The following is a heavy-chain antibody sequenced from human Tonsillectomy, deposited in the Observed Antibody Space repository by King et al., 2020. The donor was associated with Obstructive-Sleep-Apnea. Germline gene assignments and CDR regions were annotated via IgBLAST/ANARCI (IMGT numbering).Heavy chain of an antibody. CDR2: IYYDGSNK. J-gene: IGHJ4*02. V-gene: IGHV3-33*03. Sequence: VQLVESGGGVVQPGRSLRLSCVASGCTFRDYGMHWVRQAPGKGLEWLAMIYYDGSNKDYADSVKGRYTISRDNSKNTLYLQMNSLRVEDTALYFCVGYYFDYWGQGTLVTVSS. CDR1: GCTFRDYG. CDR3: VGYYFDY. D-gene: IGHD6-25*01.